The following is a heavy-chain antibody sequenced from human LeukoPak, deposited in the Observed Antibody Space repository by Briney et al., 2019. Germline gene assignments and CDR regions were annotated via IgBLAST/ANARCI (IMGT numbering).Heavy chain of an antibody. CDR1: GGSISSSSYY. Sequence: SETLSLTCTVSGGSISSSSYYWGWIRQPPGKGLEWIGSIYYSGSTYYNPSLKSRVTISVDTSKNQFSLKLSSVTAADTAVYYCARDRGSSSWLDYWGQGTLVTVSS. CDR2: IYYSGST. V-gene: IGHV4-39*02. J-gene: IGHJ4*02. D-gene: IGHD6-13*01. CDR3: ARDRGSSSWLDY.